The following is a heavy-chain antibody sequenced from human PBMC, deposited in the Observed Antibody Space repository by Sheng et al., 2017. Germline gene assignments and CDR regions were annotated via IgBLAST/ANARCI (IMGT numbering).Heavy chain of an antibody. V-gene: IGHV5-51*01. Sequence: EAQLVQSGAEVKKPGESLKISCKGSGYSFTRYWIGWVRQMPGKGLEWMGIINPGDSDTRYSPSFQGQVTISADKSISTAYLQWSSLKASDTAMYYCVKTSVEATTLYYFDYWGQGTLVTVSS. J-gene: IGHJ4*02. D-gene: IGHD1-26*01. CDR3: VKTSVEATTLYYFDY. CDR1: GYSFTRYW. CDR2: INPGDSDT.